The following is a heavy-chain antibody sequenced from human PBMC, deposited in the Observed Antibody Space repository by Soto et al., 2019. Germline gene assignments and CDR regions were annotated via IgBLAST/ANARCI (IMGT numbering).Heavy chain of an antibody. CDR2: ISAYNGNT. CDR3: ARYDDILTGAGYYYYGMDV. CDR1: GYTFTSYG. Sequence: GASVKVSCKASGYTFTSYGIGWVRQAPGQGLEWMGWISAYNGNTNYAQKLQGRVTMTTDTSTSTAYMELRSLRSDDTAVYYCARYDDILTGAGYYYYGMDVWGQGTTVTVSS. V-gene: IGHV1-18*01. J-gene: IGHJ6*02. D-gene: IGHD3-9*01.